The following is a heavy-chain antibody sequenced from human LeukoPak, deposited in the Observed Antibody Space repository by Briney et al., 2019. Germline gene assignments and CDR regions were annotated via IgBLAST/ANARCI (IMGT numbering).Heavy chain of an antibody. J-gene: IGHJ4*02. Sequence: GSLRLSCAASGFTVSSNYWSWIRQPPGKGLEWIGEINHSGSTNYNPSLKSRVTISVDTSKNQFSLKLSSVTAADTAVYYCARGRFRGYCSSTSCYTSDYWGQGTLVTVSS. V-gene: IGHV4-34*01. CDR2: INHSGST. CDR1: GFTVSSNY. D-gene: IGHD2-2*02. CDR3: ARGRFRGYCSSTSCYTSDY.